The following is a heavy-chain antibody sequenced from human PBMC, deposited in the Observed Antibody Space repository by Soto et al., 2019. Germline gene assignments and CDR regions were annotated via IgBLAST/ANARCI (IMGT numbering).Heavy chain of an antibody. V-gene: IGHV4-59*01. J-gene: IGHJ4*02. CDR3: ARGLSGYVTRIDY. CDR1: GGSISSYY. Sequence: QVQLQESGPGLVKPSETLSLTCTVSGGSISSYYWSWIRQPPGKGLEWIGYIYYIGSTNYNPSLKSRVPISADTSKNQFALKLSSVTAADTAVYYCARGLSGYVTRIDYWGQGTLVTVSS. CDR2: IYYIGST. D-gene: IGHD5-12*01.